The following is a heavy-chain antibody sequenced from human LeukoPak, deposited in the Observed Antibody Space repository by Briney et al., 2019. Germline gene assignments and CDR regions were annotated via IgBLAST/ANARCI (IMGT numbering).Heavy chain of an antibody. CDR1: GISLSNYA. V-gene: IGHV3-23*01. CDR3: AKMGIAVAEDYFDY. J-gene: IGHJ4*02. Sequence: GGSLRLSCVVSGISLSNYAMTWVRQAPGKGLEWVSYISERGATTTYADSVKGRFTISRDNSKNTLYLQMNSLRAEDTAVYYCAKMGIAVAEDYFDYWGQGTLVTVSS. D-gene: IGHD6-19*01. CDR2: ISERGATT.